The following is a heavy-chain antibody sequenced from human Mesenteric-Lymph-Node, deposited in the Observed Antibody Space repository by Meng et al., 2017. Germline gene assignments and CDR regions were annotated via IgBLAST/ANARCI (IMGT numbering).Heavy chain of an antibody. J-gene: IGHJ4*02. Sequence: GESLKIPCAASGFTVGTNSMNWVRQAPEKGLEWVANIKQDGSEKYYVDSVKGRFTISRDNAKNSLYLQMNSLRAEDKAVYYCAREMTGYYSHDYWGQGTLVTVSS. CDR1: GFTVGTNS. CDR2: IKQDGSEK. V-gene: IGHV3-7*01. D-gene: IGHD3-9*01. CDR3: AREMTGYYSHDY.